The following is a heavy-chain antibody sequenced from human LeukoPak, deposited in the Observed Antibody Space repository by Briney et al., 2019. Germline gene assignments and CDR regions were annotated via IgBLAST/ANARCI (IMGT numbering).Heavy chain of an antibody. V-gene: IGHV1-2*02. Sequence: GASVKVSCKAPGYTFTGYYMHWVRQAPGQGLEWMGWINPNSGGTNYAQKFQGRVTMTRDTSMSTAYMELSRLRSDDTAVYYCAREGIAAAGSIDYWGQGTLVTVSS. CDR2: INPNSGGT. CDR3: AREGIAAAGSIDY. CDR1: GYTFTGYY. D-gene: IGHD6-13*01. J-gene: IGHJ4*02.